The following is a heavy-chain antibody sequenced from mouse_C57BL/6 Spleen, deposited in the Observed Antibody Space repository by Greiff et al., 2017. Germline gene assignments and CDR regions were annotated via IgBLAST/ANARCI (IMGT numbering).Heavy chain of an antibody. J-gene: IGHJ2*01. D-gene: IGHD1-1*01. Sequence: EVKLQESGPGLVKPSQSLSLTCSVTGYSITSGYYWNWIRQFPGNKLEWMGYISYDGSNNYNPSLKNRISITRDTSKNQFFLKLNSVTTEDTATYYCAREIYYGSSYGGSFDYWGQGTTLTVSS. CDR1: GYSITSGYY. CDR3: AREIYYGSSYGGSFDY. V-gene: IGHV3-6*01. CDR2: ISYDGSN.